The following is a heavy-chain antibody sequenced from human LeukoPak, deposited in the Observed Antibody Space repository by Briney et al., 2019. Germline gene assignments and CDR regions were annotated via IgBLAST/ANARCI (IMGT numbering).Heavy chain of an antibody. V-gene: IGHV3-33*01. J-gene: IGHJ4*02. D-gene: IGHD5/OR15-5a*01. Sequence: PGGSLRLSCAASGFTFSSYGMHWVRQAPGKGLEWVAVIWYDGSNKYYADSVKGRFTISRDNSKNTLYLQMNSLRAEDTAVYYCARCVEDRVYELRTDYWGQGTLVTVSS. CDR1: GFTFSSYG. CDR2: IWYDGSNK. CDR3: ARCVEDRVYELRTDY.